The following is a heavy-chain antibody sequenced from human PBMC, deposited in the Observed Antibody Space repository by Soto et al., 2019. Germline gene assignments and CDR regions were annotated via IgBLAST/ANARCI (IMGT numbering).Heavy chain of an antibody. V-gene: IGHV4-30-4*01. Sequence: PSETLSLTCTVSGGSISSGDYYWSWIRQPPGKGLEWIGYIYYSGSTYYNPSLKCRVTISVDTSKNQFSLKLSSVTAADTAVYYCARDKMVRGVIMFGWFDPWGQGTLVTV. J-gene: IGHJ5*02. D-gene: IGHD3-10*01. CDR3: ARDKMVRGVIMFGWFDP. CDR1: GGSISSGDYY. CDR2: IYYSGST.